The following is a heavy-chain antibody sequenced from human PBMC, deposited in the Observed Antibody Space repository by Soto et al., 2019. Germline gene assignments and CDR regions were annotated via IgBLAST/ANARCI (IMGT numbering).Heavy chain of an antibody. CDR2: INSDGSST. CDR3: TNWNYVDY. J-gene: IGHJ4*02. D-gene: IGHD1-1*01. Sequence: GASLRLSCAAAGCTFSSSWMHWVRQAPGKGLVWVSRINSDGSSTSYADSVKGRFTISRDNAKNTLYLQMNSLRAEDTAVYYCTNWNYVDYWGQGTLVTVSS. CDR1: GCTFSSSW. V-gene: IGHV3-74*01.